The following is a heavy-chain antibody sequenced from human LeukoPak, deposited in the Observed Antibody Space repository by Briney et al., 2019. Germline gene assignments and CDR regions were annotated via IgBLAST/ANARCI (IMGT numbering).Heavy chain of an antibody. CDR1: GLTFSGSA. D-gene: IGHD1-26*01. CDR2: SRSKANSYAT. V-gene: IGHV3-73*01. J-gene: IGHJ4*02. Sequence: GGSLRLSCAASGLTFSGSAIHSVRQASGKGLEWVGRSRSKANSYATAYAASVKGRFTIYRDDSKKTAYLQMNSLKAEDTAVYDCTGVGSTGDWGRGTLVTVSS. CDR3: TGVGSTGD.